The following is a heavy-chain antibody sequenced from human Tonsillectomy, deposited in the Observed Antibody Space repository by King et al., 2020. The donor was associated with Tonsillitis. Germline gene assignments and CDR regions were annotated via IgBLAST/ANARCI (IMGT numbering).Heavy chain of an antibody. CDR2: INTDTGNP. CDR1: GYSFTTYA. J-gene: IGHJ5*02. V-gene: IGHV7-4-1*01. D-gene: IGHD5-24*01. Sequence: QLVQSGSELKKPGASVKVSCKASGYSFTTYAMNWVRQAPGQGLEWMGWINTDTGNPTYAQGFTGRFVFSFDTSVSTAYLQIFSLKAEDTAVYYCARTGRDGHSFPWFVPWGQGTLVPVSS. CDR3: ARTGRDGHSFPWFVP.